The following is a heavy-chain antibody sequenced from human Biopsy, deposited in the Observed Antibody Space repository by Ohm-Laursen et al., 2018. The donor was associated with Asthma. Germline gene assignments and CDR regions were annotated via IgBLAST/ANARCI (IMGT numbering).Heavy chain of an antibody. CDR1: GYTFINND. Sequence: ASVKVSCKVSGYTFINNDINWVRQAAGQGLEWMGWMNPNSGNTGYAQKFHGRVTMTRDTSINTVYMELSSLRSEDTAIYYCAKPSDNRDILYYFYGLDVWGQGTTVTVSS. J-gene: IGHJ6*02. V-gene: IGHV1-8*01. D-gene: IGHD3-3*02. CDR3: AKPSDNRDILYYFYGLDV. CDR2: MNPNSGNT.